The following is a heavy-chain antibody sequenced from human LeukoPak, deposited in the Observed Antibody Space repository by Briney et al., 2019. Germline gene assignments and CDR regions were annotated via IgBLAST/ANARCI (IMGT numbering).Heavy chain of an antibody. CDR1: GGSISSSSYY. CDR3: ARQAMKDYYFS. J-gene: IGHJ5*02. D-gene: IGHD3-10*01. Sequence: SETLSLTCTVSGGSISSSSYYWGWIRQPPGKGLEWIGSIYYSGSTYYNPSLKSQVTISVDTSKNQFSLKLSSVTAADTAVYYCARQAMKDYYFSWGQGTLVTVSS. V-gene: IGHV4-39*01. CDR2: IYYSGST.